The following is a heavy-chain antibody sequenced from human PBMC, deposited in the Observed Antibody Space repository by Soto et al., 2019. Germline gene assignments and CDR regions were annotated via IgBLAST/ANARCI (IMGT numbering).Heavy chain of an antibody. CDR2: IKTDGSEE. Sequence: PGGSLRLSCRTSGLTFRTYLMSWVRQAPGKGLEWVANIKTDGSEEYYADSVEGRFTISRDDSKNTLYLQMNSLRAEDTAVYYCARDVYYDFWSGCPGYWGQGTLVTVSS. CDR1: GLTFRTYL. V-gene: IGHV3-7*01. J-gene: IGHJ4*02. CDR3: ARDVYYDFWSGCPGY. D-gene: IGHD3-3*01.